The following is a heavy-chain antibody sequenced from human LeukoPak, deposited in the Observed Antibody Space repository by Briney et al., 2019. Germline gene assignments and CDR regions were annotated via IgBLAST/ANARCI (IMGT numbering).Heavy chain of an antibody. Sequence: ASVKVSCKASGYTFTSYGISWVRQAPGQGLEWMGWISAYNGNTNYAQKLQGRVTITADKSTSTAYMELSSLRSEDTAVYYCSTVTPDYWGQGTLVTVSS. CDR1: GYTFTSYG. CDR2: ISAYNGNT. J-gene: IGHJ4*02. D-gene: IGHD4-17*01. V-gene: IGHV1-18*01. CDR3: STVTPDY.